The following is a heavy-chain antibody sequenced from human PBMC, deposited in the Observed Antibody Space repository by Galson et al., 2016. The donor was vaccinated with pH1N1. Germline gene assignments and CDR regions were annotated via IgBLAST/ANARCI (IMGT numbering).Heavy chain of an antibody. V-gene: IGHV3-74*01. Sequence: SLRLSCAASGFTFKNYWIHWVRQVPGKGLVWVSRIKTDGNNTDYADSVKGRFTISRDNAKNTLYLHMSSLRAEDTAVYYCTRENHHKFDYWGQGTLVTVSS. J-gene: IGHJ4*02. CDR3: TRENHHKFDY. CDR1: GFTFKNYW. CDR2: IKTDGNNT.